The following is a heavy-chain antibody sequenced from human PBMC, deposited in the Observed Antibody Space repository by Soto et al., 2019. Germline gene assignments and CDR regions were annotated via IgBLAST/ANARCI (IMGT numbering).Heavy chain of an antibody. CDR3: ARVARGYYDSSGPTNWFDP. V-gene: IGHV1-69*01. D-gene: IGHD3-22*01. CDR2: IIPIFGTA. J-gene: IGHJ5*02. CDR1: GGTFSSYA. Sequence: QVQLVQSGAEVKKPVSSVKVSCKASGGTFSSYAISWVRQAPGQGLEWMGGIIPIFGTANYAQKFRGRVTITADESTSTAYMELSSLRSEDTAVYYCARVARGYYDSSGPTNWFDPWGQGTLVTVSS.